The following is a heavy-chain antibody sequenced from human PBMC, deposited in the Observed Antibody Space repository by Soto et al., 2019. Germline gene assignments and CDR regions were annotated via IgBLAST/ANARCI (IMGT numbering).Heavy chain of an antibody. CDR3: ARDWRVADIEYWFDP. D-gene: IGHD2-15*01. Sequence: EVQLVESGGGLVQPGGSLRLSCAASGFTFSSYWMNWVRQAPGKGLEWVANIKQDGSEKYYVDPVKGRFTISRDNAKNSLYLQMNSLRAEDTAVYYCARDWRVADIEYWFDPWGQGTLVTVSS. CDR1: GFTFSSYW. J-gene: IGHJ5*02. V-gene: IGHV3-7*03. CDR2: IKQDGSEK.